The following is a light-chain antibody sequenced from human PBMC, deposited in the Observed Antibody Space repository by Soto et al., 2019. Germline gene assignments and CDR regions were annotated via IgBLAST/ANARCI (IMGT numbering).Light chain of an antibody. V-gene: IGKV3-20*01. J-gene: IGKJ4*01. CDR2: GAS. Sequence: EIVLTQSPGTLSLSPGERATLSCRASQSVTSSYLAWYQQKPGQAPRLLIYGASSRATGIPDRFSGSGSGTDFTLTISRLEPEDFPLYYCQQYDSSLLTFGGGTQVELK. CDR3: QQYDSSLLT. CDR1: QSVTSSY.